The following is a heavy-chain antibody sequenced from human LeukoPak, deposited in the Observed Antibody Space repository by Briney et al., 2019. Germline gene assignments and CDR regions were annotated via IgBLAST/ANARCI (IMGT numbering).Heavy chain of an antibody. V-gene: IGHV3-33*08. CDR1: GFIFSSYA. J-gene: IGHJ6*02. D-gene: IGHD1-26*01. CDR2: IWYDGSNK. Sequence: PGGSLRLSCAASGFIFSSYAMSWVRQAPGKGLEWVAVIWYDGSNKYYADSVKGRFTISRDNSKNTLYLQMNSLRAEDTAVYYCARSTTSIVGATFYGMDVWGQGTTVTVSS. CDR3: ARSTTSIVGATFYGMDV.